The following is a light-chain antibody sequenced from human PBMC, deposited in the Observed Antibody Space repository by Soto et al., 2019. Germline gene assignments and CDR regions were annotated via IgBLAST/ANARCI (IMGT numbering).Light chain of an antibody. CDR3: AAWDDSLNGVA. Sequence: QAVVTHPPSSSGTPGQRVTISCSGSSSNIGSHTVNWYQQLPGTAPNLLLYNTYYRPSGVPDRFSGSKSGTSASLAISGLQSEDEADYYCAAWDDSLNGVAFGGGTKVTVL. CDR1: SSNIGSHT. J-gene: IGLJ2*01. CDR2: NTY. V-gene: IGLV1-44*01.